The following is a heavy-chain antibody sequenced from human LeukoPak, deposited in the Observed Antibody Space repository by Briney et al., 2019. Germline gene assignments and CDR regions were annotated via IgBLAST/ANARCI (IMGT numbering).Heavy chain of an antibody. J-gene: IGHJ4*02. CDR2: MNPNSGNT. V-gene: IGHV1-8*02. CDR3: ARDGAVAGEFDY. D-gene: IGHD6-19*01. Sequence: ASVKVSCKASGYTFTSYDINWVRQATGQGLEWMGWMNPNSGNTGYAQKFQGRVTMTTDPSTSTAYMELRSLRSDDTAVYYCARDGAVAGEFDYWGQGTLVTVSS. CDR1: GYTFTSYD.